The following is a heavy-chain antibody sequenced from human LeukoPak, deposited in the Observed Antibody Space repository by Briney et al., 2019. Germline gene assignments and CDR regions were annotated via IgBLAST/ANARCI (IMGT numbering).Heavy chain of an antibody. Sequence: PGGSLRLSCAASGFTFRSYSMNWVRQAPGKGLEWVSSISSSSSYIYYADSVKGRFTISRDNAKNSLYLQMNSLRAEDTAVYYCARDIWEADGMDVWGKGTTVTVSS. CDR1: GFTFRSYS. D-gene: IGHD1-26*01. CDR2: ISSSSSYI. J-gene: IGHJ6*04. V-gene: IGHV3-21*01. CDR3: ARDIWEADGMDV.